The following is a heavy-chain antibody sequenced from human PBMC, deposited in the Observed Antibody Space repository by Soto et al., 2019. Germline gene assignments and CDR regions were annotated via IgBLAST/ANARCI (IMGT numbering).Heavy chain of an antibody. CDR2: IYYSGST. CDR1: GGSISSSSYY. CDR3: ARLGGSSWNYYGMDV. V-gene: IGHV4-39*01. J-gene: IGHJ6*02. D-gene: IGHD6-13*01. Sequence: SETLSLTCTVSGGSISSSSYYWGWIRQPPGKGLEWIGSIYYSGSTYYNPSLKSRVTISVDTSKNQFSLKLSSVTAADTAVYYCARLGGSSWNYYGMDVWGQGTTVTVSS.